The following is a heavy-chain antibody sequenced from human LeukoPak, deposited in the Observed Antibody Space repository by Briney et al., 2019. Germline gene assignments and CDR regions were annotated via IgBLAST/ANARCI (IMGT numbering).Heavy chain of an antibody. CDR1: GFTLSRYW. V-gene: IGHV3-7*01. J-gene: IGHJ4*02. CDR3: ARGGYSFDY. CDR2: LHADGIER. Sequence: GGSLRLSCAASGFTLSRYWMSWVRQAPGKGLEWVARLHADGIERYYVDPVKGRFTISRDNAKNSLHLQMYSLRLDDTAVYYCARGGYSFDYLGQGTLVTVSS. D-gene: IGHD5-12*01.